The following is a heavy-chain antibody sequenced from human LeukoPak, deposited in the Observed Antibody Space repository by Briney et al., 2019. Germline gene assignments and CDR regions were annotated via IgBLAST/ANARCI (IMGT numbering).Heavy chain of an antibody. V-gene: IGHV1-18*01. Sequence: ASVKVSCKASGYTFTNYGMSWMRQAPGPGLEWMGWISAYSSTNYARKLQGRITMTTDASTTTAYMELRSLRSDDTAVYYCARAGYGDLIAGPDYWGQGTLVTVS. D-gene: IGHD3-10*01. J-gene: IGHJ4*02. CDR3: ARAGYGDLIAGPDY. CDR1: GYTFTNYG. CDR2: ISAYSST.